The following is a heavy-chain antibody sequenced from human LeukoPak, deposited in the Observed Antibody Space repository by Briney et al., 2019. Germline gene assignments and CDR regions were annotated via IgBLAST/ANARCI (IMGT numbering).Heavy chain of an antibody. CDR3: ASSAPLYYYMDV. CDR2: INHSGST. CDR1: GGSFSGYY. V-gene: IGHV4-34*01. J-gene: IGHJ6*03. Sequence: SETLSLTRAVYGGSFSGYYWSWIRQPPGKGLEWIGEINHSGSTNYNPSLKSRVTISVDTSKNQFSLELSSVTAADTAVYYCASSAPLYYYMDVWGKGTTVTVSS.